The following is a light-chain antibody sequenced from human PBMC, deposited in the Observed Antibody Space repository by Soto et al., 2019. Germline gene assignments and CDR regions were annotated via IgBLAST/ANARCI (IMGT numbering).Light chain of an antibody. CDR2: GAS. Sequence: EIVLTQSPGTLSLSPGERATLSCRASQSVSNNYLAGYQQKPGQAPRLLIYGASGRPTGIPDRFSGSGSGTDFILTISRLEPEDFVVYYCQQYGSSPRTFGQGTKVEIK. CDR1: QSVSNNY. CDR3: QQYGSSPRT. J-gene: IGKJ1*01. V-gene: IGKV3-20*01.